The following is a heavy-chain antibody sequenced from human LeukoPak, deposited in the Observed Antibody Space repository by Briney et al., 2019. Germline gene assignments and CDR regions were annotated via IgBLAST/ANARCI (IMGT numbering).Heavy chain of an antibody. J-gene: IGHJ4*02. CDR3: ARSLVGATVWPDDY. D-gene: IGHD1-26*01. V-gene: IGHV1-18*01. CDR2: VSAFTGNT. Sequence: GASAKVAGKASGYTFTSYGITWVQQAPGQGLEWIEWVSAFTGNTDYAQKLQGRVTMTTDTSTSTAYMELRSLRSDDTAVYYCARSLVGATVWPDDYWGQGTLVTVSS. CDR1: GYTFTSYG.